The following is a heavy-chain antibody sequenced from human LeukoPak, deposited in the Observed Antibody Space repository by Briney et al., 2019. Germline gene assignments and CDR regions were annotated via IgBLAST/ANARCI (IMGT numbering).Heavy chain of an antibody. J-gene: IGHJ5*02. D-gene: IGHD6-19*01. CDR2: IRYDGSNT. CDR3: AKPISGWPAPVES. CDR1: GFTFSISG. Sequence: PGGSLRLSCAASGFTFSISGMRWVRQAPGKGLELVAYIRYDGSNTYYADSVKGRFTISRDNSKNTLYLQMNSLRPEDTAVYYCAKPISGWPAPVESWGQGTLVTVSS. V-gene: IGHV3-30*02.